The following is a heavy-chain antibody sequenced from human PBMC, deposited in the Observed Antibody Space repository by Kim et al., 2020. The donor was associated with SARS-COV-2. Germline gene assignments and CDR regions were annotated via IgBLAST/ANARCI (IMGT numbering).Heavy chain of an antibody. V-gene: IGHV3-23*03. CDR3: AKGGRLGYCSGGSCHPWGRRSPFDY. Sequence: GGSLRLSCAASGFTFSSYAMSWVRQAPGKGLEWVSVIYSGGSSTYYADSVKGRFTISRDNSKNTLYLQMNSLRAEDTAVYYCAKGGRLGYCSGGSCHPWGRRSPFDYWGQGTLVTVSS. J-gene: IGHJ4*02. CDR1: GFTFSSYA. CDR2: IYSGGSST. D-gene: IGHD2-15*01.